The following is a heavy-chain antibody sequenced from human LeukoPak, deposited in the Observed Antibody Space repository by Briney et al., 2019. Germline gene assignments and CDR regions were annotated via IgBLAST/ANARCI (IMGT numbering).Heavy chain of an antibody. CDR1: GYTFTGYY. V-gene: IGHV1-2*02. Sequence: ASVKVSCKASGYTFTGYYMHWVRQAPGQGLEWMGWINPNSGGTNYAQKFQGRVTMTRNTSISTAYMELSSLRSEDTAVYYCATWGVSYYYDSSGYYPIDYWGQGTLVTVSS. J-gene: IGHJ4*02. D-gene: IGHD3-22*01. CDR3: ATWGVSYYYDSSGYYPIDY. CDR2: INPNSGGT.